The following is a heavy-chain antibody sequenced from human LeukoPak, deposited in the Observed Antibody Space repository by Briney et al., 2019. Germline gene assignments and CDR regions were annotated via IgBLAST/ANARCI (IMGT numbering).Heavy chain of an antibody. V-gene: IGHV3-23*01. CDR3: ARRPRDTSGYYLGAFHD. CDR2: IGASGADT. Sequence: GGSLRLSCAASGFTFTNYTMTWVRQAPGKGLEWVSVIGASGADTYYSDSVKGRFTVSRDNSQNTLFLHMSSLRAEDTAVYFCARRPRDTSGYYLGAFHDWGQGTTVTVSS. D-gene: IGHD3-22*01. CDR1: GFTFTNYT. J-gene: IGHJ3*01.